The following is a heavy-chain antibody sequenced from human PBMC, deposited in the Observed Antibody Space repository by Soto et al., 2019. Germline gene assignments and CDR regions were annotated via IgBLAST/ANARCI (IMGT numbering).Heavy chain of an antibody. V-gene: IGHV1-69*13. CDR3: ARDLVNTDSSSYG. D-gene: IGHD6-6*01. J-gene: IGHJ4*02. Sequence: SVKLSCKASGDTFSSDAVSWVRQAPGQGLEWMGGIIPIFGTANYAQKFQGRVTITADESTSTAYMELSSLRSEDTAVYYCARDLVNTDSSSYGWGQGTLVTVPS. CDR1: GDTFSSDA. CDR2: IIPIFGTA.